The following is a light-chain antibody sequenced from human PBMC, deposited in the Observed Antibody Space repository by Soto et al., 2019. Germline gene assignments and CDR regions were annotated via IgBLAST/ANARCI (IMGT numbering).Light chain of an antibody. CDR3: SSYAGSNIWV. CDR2: EVS. Sequence: QSALTQPPSASGSPGRSVTISCSGTSSDVGDYNSVSWYQQHPGKAPKLMIYEVSKRPSGVPDRFSGSKSGNAAFLTVSGLQAEDEADYYCSSYAGSNIWVFGGGTKVTVL. V-gene: IGLV2-8*01. J-gene: IGLJ3*02. CDR1: SSDVGDYNS.